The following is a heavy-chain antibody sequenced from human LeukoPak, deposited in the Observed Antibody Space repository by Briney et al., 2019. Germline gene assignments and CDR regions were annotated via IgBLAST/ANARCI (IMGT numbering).Heavy chain of an antibody. CDR2: IYYSGST. V-gene: IGHV4-39*01. Sequence: SETLSLTCTVSGGSISSSSYYWGWIRQPPGKGLEWIGSIYYSGSTYYNPSLKSRVTISVDTSKNQFSLKLSSVTAADPAVYYCARHAQGYCSGGSCYRTYYYYYMDVWGKGTTVTISS. J-gene: IGHJ6*03. D-gene: IGHD2-15*01. CDR3: ARHAQGYCSGGSCYRTYYYYYMDV. CDR1: GGSISSSSYY.